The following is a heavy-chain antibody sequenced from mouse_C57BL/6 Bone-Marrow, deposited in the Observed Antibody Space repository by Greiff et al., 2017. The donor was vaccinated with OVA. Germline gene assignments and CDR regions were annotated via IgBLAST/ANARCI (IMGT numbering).Heavy chain of an antibody. Sequence: EVKVEESGEGLVKPGGSLKLSCAASGFTFSSYAMSWVRQTPEKRLEWVAYLSSGGDYIYYADTVKGRFTISRDNARNTLYLQMSSLKAEDTAMYYCTRDREAYWGQGTLVTVSA. J-gene: IGHJ3*01. V-gene: IGHV5-9-1*02. CDR2: LSSGGDYI. CDR3: TRDREAY. CDR1: GFTFSSYA.